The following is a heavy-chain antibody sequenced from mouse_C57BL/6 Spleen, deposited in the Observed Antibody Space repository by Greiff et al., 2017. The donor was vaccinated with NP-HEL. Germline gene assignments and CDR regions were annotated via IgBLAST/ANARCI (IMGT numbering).Heavy chain of an antibody. CDR3: ASIYYDYDGPDY. J-gene: IGHJ2*01. V-gene: IGHV1-26*01. CDR2: INPNNGGT. CDR1: GYTFTDYY. D-gene: IGHD2-4*01. Sequence: EVQLQQSGPELVKPGASVKISCKASGYTFTDYYMNWVKQSHGKSLEWIGDINPNNGGTSYNQKFKGKATLTVDKSSSTAYMELRSLTSEDSAVYYCASIYYDYDGPDYWGQGTTLTVSS.